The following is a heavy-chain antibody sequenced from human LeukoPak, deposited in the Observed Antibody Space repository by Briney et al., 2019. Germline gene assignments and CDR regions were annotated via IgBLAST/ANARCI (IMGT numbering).Heavy chain of an antibody. J-gene: IGHJ6*03. CDR1: GGSISSGSYY. D-gene: IGHD2-8*01. Sequence: SQTLSLTCTVSGGSISSGSYYWSWIRQPAGKGLEWIGRIYTSGSTNYNPSLKSRVTISVDTSKDQLSLKLSSVTAADTAVYYCARDGVEPHYYYYMDVWGKGTTVTVSS. CDR2: IYTSGST. CDR3: ARDGVEPHYYYYMDV. V-gene: IGHV4-61*02.